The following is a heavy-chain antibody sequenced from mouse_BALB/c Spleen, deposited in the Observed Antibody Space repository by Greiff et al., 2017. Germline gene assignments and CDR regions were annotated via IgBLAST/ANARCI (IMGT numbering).Heavy chain of an antibody. D-gene: IGHD1-1*01. Sequence: VKLVESGAELVRPGSSVKISCKASGYAFSSYWMNWVKQRPGQGLEWIGQIYPGDGDTNYNGKFKGKATLTADKSSSTAYMQLSSLTSEDSAVYYCARTTVVAYYAMDYWGQGTSVTVSS. CDR1: GYAFSSYW. CDR3: ARTTVVAYYAMDY. J-gene: IGHJ4*01. CDR2: IYPGDGDT. V-gene: IGHV1-80*01.